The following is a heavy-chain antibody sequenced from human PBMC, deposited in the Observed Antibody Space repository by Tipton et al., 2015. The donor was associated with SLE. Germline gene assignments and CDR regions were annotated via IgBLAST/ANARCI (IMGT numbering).Heavy chain of an antibody. CDR2: IHYSGTT. D-gene: IGHD2/OR15-2a*01. Sequence: TLSLTCTVSGGSISSSSYYWTWIRQPPGKGLEWIGSIHYSGTTYYNPSLKSRVIMSVDTSKNQFSLNLNSVTAADTAVYYCVRHRYSTSFRALGSWGQGTLVTVSS. J-gene: IGHJ5*02. CDR3: VRHRYSTSFRALGS. V-gene: IGHV4-39*01. CDR1: GGSISSSSYY.